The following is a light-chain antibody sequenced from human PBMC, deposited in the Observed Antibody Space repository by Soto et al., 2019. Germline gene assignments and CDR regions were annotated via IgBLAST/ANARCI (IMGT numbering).Light chain of an antibody. J-gene: IGKJ1*01. V-gene: IGKV3-20*01. Sequence: VLTQSPDTLSLSPGDRSTLSCRANQRASRQYLSWYQQRPGQPPRLLIYSVSMRADGVPDRFSGSGSGSEFTLTINSLEPEDFAVYYCQDFDSPQWTVGQGTKIE. CDR3: QDFDSPQWT. CDR2: SVS. CDR1: QRASRQY.